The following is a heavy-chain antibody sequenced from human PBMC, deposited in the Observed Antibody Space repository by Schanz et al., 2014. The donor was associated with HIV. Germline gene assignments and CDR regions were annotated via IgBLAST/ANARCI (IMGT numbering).Heavy chain of an antibody. CDR2: IVVGSGDT. V-gene: IGHV1-58*01. CDR1: GFPIINSA. Sequence: QLQLVQSGPEVKKPGTSVKVSCKASGFPIINSAVQWVRQARGQRLEWIGWIVVGSGDTHYAQKFRERVSITRDMSTSTVSVELSSLRSEDTAVYYCAASERPVVAAPTWGQGTLVIVSS. D-gene: IGHD2-2*01. CDR3: AASERPVVAAPT. J-gene: IGHJ4*02.